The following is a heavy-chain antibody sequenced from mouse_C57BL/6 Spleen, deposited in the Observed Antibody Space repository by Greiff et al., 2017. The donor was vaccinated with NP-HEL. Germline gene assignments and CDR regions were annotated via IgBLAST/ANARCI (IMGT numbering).Heavy chain of an antibody. CDR3: ARRGNSNYGAMDY. CDR2: FHPYNDDT. CDR1: GYTFTTYP. V-gene: IGHV1-47*01. D-gene: IGHD2-5*01. J-gene: IGHJ4*01. Sequence: VKLLESGAELVKPGASVKMSCKASGYTFTTYPIEWMKQNHGKSLEWIGNFHPYNDDTKYNEKFKGKATLTVEKSSSTVYLELSRLTSDDSAVYYCARRGNSNYGAMDYWGQGTSVTVSS.